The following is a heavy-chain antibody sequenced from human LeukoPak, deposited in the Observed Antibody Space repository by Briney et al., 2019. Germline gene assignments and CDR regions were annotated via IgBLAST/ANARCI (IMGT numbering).Heavy chain of an antibody. CDR2: IKQDGSEK. CDR1: GFTFSSYW. D-gene: IGHD4-11*01. Sequence: PGGSLRLSCAASGFTFSSYWMNWVRQAPGKGLEWVANIKQDGSEKYYVDSVKGRFTISRDNAKNSLYLQMNGLRAEDTAVYYCAKGGLPYSFGPDNVFDIWGQGTMVTVSS. J-gene: IGHJ3*02. CDR3: AKGGLPYSFGPDNVFDI. V-gene: IGHV3-7*01.